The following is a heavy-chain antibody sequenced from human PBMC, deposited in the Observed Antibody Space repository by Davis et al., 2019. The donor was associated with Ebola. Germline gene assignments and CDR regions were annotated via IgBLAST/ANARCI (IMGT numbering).Heavy chain of an antibody. CDR3: ARVTLSWNYEIFYYYGMDV. V-gene: IGHV1-46*01. CDR1: GYTFTSYY. Sequence: ASVKVSCKASGYTFTSYYMHWVRQAPGQGLEWMGIINPSGGSTSYAQKFQGRVTITADKSTSTAYMELSSLRSEDTAVYYCARVTLSWNYEIFYYYGMDVWGQGTTVTVSS. D-gene: IGHD1-7*01. CDR2: INPSGGST. J-gene: IGHJ6*02.